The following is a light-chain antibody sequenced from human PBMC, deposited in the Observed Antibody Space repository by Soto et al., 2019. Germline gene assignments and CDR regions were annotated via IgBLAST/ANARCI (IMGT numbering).Light chain of an antibody. J-gene: IGKJ2*01. CDR1: QSVGSK. V-gene: IGKV3-15*01. Sequence: EIVMTQSPATLSVSPGERAPLSCRASQSVGSKLIWYQHKPGQAPRLLIYGASARATGIPARFSGSGSGTEFTLTISSLQPEDSAIYYCQERSKWPLYTFGQGTKLEIK. CDR3: QERSKWPLYT. CDR2: GAS.